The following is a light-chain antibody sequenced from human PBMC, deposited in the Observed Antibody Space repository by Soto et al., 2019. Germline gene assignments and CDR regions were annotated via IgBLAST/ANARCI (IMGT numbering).Light chain of an antibody. Sequence: EIVLTQSPGTLSLSPGERATLSCRASQTVGIYLAWYQQKPGQAPRLLIYDASNRATGIPARFSGSGSGTDFTLTISSLEPEDFAIYYCQHRSDWPWTFGQGAKVDIK. CDR3: QHRSDWPWT. J-gene: IGKJ1*01. CDR1: QTVGIY. V-gene: IGKV3-11*01. CDR2: DAS.